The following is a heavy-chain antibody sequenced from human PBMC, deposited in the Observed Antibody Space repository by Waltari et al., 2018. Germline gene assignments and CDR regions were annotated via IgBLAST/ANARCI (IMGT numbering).Heavy chain of an antibody. CDR1: GDSISGNYW. Sequence: QVQLQESGQGLVKPSGTLSLTCAVSGDSISGNYWGSWVRQSPEKGMEWIGQVHHSGKTNYNPSLHSRVAISVDKPKNHFSLNLNSVTAADTAIYYCAGNRAIGLFFDYWGRGTLVTVSS. CDR3: AGNRAIGLFFDY. V-gene: IGHV4-4*02. CDR2: VHHSGKT. D-gene: IGHD2-2*01. J-gene: IGHJ4*02.